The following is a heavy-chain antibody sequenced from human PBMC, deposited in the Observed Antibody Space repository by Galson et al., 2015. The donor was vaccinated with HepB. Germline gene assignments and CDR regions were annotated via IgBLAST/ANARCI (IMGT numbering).Heavy chain of an antibody. J-gene: IGHJ5*02. CDR2: IKSKTDGGTT. Sequence: SLRLSCAATGFSFNNVWMNWVRQAPGKGLEWAGRIKSKTDGGTTEYAAPVKGRFTISREDSKNTLYLQMNSLKTDDTAVYYCTTDVYFSSYWSWIDPWGQGTLVTVSS. V-gene: IGHV3-15*01. CDR3: TTDVYFSSYWSWIDP. CDR1: GFSFNNVW. D-gene: IGHD2-2*01.